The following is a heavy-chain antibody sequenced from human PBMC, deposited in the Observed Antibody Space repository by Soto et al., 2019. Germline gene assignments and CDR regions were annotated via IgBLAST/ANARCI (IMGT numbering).Heavy chain of an antibody. Sequence: SVKVSCKASGYTFTSCYMHWVRQAPGQGLEWMGIINPSGGSTSYAQKFQGRVTMTRDTSTSTVYMELSSLRSEDTAIYFCAKDEWRRGDYGWFETWGQGTLVTVSS. CDR3: AKDEWRRGDYGWFET. J-gene: IGHJ5*02. D-gene: IGHD4-17*01. CDR1: GYTFTSCY. CDR2: INPSGGST. V-gene: IGHV1-46*01.